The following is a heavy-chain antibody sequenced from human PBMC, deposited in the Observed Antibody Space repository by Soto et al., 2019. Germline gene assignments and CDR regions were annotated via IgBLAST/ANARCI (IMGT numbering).Heavy chain of an antibody. CDR2: IYYSGST. Sequence: QLQLQESGPGLVKPSETLSLTCTVSGGSISSSSYYWGWIRQPPGKGLEWIGSIYYSGSTYYNPSLKSRVNISVDTSKNQFSLKLRSVTAADTAVYYCARHAALYQSGTPRYSSGLYYYYGMYVWGQGTTVTVSS. V-gene: IGHV4-39*01. D-gene: IGHD6-19*01. CDR3: ARHAALYQSGTPRYSSGLYYYYGMYV. CDR1: GGSISSSSYY. J-gene: IGHJ6*02.